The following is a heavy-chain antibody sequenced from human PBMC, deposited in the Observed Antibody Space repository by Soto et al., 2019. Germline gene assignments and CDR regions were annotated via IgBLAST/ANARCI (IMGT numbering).Heavy chain of an antibody. CDR2: IYYSGST. CDR3: AREIESAGEVAGTFDY. J-gene: IGHJ4*02. D-gene: IGHD6-19*01. V-gene: IGHV4-59*12. CDR1: GGSISSYY. Sequence: SETLSLTCTVSGGSISSYYWSWIRQPPGKGLEWIGYIYYSGSTNYNPSLKSRVTISVDTSKNQFSLKLSSVTAADTAVYYCAREIESAGEVAGTFDYWGQGTLVTVAS.